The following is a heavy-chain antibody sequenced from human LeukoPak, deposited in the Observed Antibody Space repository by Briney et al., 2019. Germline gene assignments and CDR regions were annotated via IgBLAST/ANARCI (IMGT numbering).Heavy chain of an antibody. Sequence: GASVKVSCKASGGTFSSYAISWVRQAPGQGLEWMGGIIPIFGTANYAQKFQGRVTITTDESTSTAYMELSSLRSEDTAVYYCARDLFEAYYDFWSGYGGDAFDIWGQGTMVTVSS. V-gene: IGHV1-69*05. J-gene: IGHJ3*02. CDR2: IIPIFGTA. D-gene: IGHD3-3*01. CDR3: ARDLFEAYYDFWSGYGGDAFDI. CDR1: GGTFSSYA.